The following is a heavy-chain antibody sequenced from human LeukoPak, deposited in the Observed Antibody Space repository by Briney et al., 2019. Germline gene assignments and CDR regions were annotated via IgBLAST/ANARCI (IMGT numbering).Heavy chain of an antibody. CDR1: GYSVRIGT. D-gene: IGHD3-22*01. CDR3: ARDRPNYYGSDGHYYRRDGDY. CDR2: ITSRGEST. J-gene: IGHJ4*02. V-gene: IGHV3-23*01. Sequence: GGSLRRSRAAAGYSVRIGTRSGVGGGRGKGLQWVSSITSRGESTWYVDSVKGRFTITRANSENTLYLQMHSLRAEDTAVYYCARDRPNYYGSDGHYYRRDGDYWGRGTLVSVSS.